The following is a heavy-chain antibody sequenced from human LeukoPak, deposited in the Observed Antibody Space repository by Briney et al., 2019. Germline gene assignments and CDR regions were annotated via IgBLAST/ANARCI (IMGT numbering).Heavy chain of an antibody. CDR1: GFTFDDYA. CDR3: AKATPGIAVAGSFDY. V-gene: IGHV3-9*03. D-gene: IGHD6-19*01. CDR2: ISWNSGSI. Sequence: GGSLRLSCAASGFTFDDYAMHWVRQAPGKGLEWVSGISWNSGSIGYADSVKGRFTISRDNAKNSLYLQMNSLRAEDMALYYCAKATPGIAVAGSFDYWGQETLVTVSS. J-gene: IGHJ4*02.